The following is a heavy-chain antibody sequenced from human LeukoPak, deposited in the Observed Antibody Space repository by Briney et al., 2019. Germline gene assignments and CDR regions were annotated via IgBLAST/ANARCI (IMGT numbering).Heavy chain of an antibody. CDR3: ARHPMLRLDAFDI. CDR2: IYYSGST. Sequence: SETLSLTCTVSGGSISSSSYYWGWIRQPPGKGLEWIGSIYYSGSTYYNPSLKSRVTISVDTSKNQFPLKLSSVTAADTAVYYCARHPMLRLDAFDIWGQGTMVTVSS. V-gene: IGHV4-39*01. J-gene: IGHJ3*02. CDR1: GGSISSSSYY. D-gene: IGHD5-12*01.